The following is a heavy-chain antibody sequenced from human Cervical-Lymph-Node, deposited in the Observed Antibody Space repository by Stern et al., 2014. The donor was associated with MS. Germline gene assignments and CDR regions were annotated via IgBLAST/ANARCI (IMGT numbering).Heavy chain of an antibody. D-gene: IGHD2-15*01. V-gene: IGHV3-74*02. CDR2: INSDGSRT. CDR1: GLTFSSYW. J-gene: IGHJ5*02. Sequence: EVQLVESGGGLVQPGGSLRLSCAASGLTFSSYWMHWVRQAPGKGLVWVSHINSDGSRTSYADSVKGRFTISRDNAKNTLYVQMNNLRAEDTAVYYCVGGKINWLDPWGQGTLVTVSS. CDR3: VGGKINWLDP.